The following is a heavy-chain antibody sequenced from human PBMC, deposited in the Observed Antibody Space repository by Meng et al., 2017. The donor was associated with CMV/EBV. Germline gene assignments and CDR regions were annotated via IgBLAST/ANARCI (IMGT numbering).Heavy chain of an antibody. D-gene: IGHD3-16*01. J-gene: IGHJ4*02. Sequence: GGSLRLSCAASGFAFSRFWMTWVRQPPGKGLEFVDNIKDNGGVKEYADSLKGRFTISRDNARNSVYLQMTNVRAEDTAVYFCARDWADGFDYWGQGVLVTVSS. V-gene: IGHV3-7*01. CDR3: ARDWADGFDY. CDR1: GFAFSRFW. CDR2: IKDNGGVK.